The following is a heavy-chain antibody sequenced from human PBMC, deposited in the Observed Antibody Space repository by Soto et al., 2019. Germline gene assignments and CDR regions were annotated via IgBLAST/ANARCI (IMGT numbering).Heavy chain of an antibody. CDR1: GGTFSSSA. Sequence: ASVKVSCKASGGTFSSSAISWVRQAPGQGLEWMGGIIPIFGTTNYAQRFQGRVTFTADESTSTAYMDLGRLRSDDTAVYYCARLTMTYSYYYAMDVWGQGTSVTVSS. V-gene: IGHV1-69*13. J-gene: IGHJ6*02. CDR3: ARLTMTYSYYYAMDV. CDR2: IIPIFGTT. D-gene: IGHD1-1*01.